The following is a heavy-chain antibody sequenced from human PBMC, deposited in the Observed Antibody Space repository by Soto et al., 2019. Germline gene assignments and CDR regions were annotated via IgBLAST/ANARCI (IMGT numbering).Heavy chain of an antibody. V-gene: IGHV3-48*01. CDR2: ISSSSSTI. CDR3: AISRGSGWIYYFDY. D-gene: IGHD6-19*01. CDR1: GFTFSSYS. J-gene: IGHJ4*02. Sequence: GGSLRLSCAASGFTFSSYSMNWVRQAPGKGLEWVSYISSSSSTIYYADSMKGRFTISRDNAKNSLYLQMTGLRAEDTAVYYCAISRGSGWIYYFDYWGQGTLVTVSS.